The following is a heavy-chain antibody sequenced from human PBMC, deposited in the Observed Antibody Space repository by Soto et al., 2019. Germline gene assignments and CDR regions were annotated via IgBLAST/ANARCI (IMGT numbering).Heavy chain of an antibody. CDR1: GGSISSYY. Sequence: NPSETLSLTCTVSGGSISSYYWSWIRQPPGKGLEWIGYIYYSGSTNYNPSLKSRVTISVDTSKNQFSLKLSSVTAADTAVYYCARDVLKKGYCSGGSCYSWFDPWGQGTLVTVSS. V-gene: IGHV4-59*01. CDR3: ARDVLKKGYCSGGSCYSWFDP. CDR2: IYYSGST. D-gene: IGHD2-15*01. J-gene: IGHJ5*02.